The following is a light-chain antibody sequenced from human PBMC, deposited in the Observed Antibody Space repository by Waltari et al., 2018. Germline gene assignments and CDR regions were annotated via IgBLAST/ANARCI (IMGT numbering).Light chain of an antibody. CDR1: GSNIGAGYD. J-gene: IGLJ2*01. V-gene: IGLV1-40*01. CDR3: QSYDTSLSVV. Sequence: QSVLTQPPSVSGAPGQRVTISCTGSGSNIGAGYDVPWYQQLPGKAPKLLVYGTSTRPLGVPDRYFGSQSGTSASLAITGLQAEDEADYYCQSYDTSLSVVFGGVTKLTVL. CDR2: GTS.